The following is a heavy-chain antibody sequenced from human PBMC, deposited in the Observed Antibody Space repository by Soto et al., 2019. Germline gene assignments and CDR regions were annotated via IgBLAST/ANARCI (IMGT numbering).Heavy chain of an antibody. J-gene: IGHJ2*01. D-gene: IGHD4-17*01. V-gene: IGHV1-18*01. Sequence: ASVKVSCKASGYTFTSYGISWVRQAPGQGLEWMGWISDYNGNTNYAQKLQGRVNMTTDTSTSTAYMELRSLRSDDTAVYYCARGDVRIIDWYFDLWGRGTLVTVSS. CDR1: GYTFTSYG. CDR2: ISDYNGNT. CDR3: ARGDVRIIDWYFDL.